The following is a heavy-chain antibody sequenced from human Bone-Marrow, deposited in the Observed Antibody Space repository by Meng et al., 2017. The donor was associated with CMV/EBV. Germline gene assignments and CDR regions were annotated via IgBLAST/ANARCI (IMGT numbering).Heavy chain of an antibody. CDR1: GYTFTSYG. CDR2: IIPIFGTA. D-gene: IGHD3-3*01. CDR3: ARSGRYDFWSGYSTVYYFDY. J-gene: IGHJ4*02. Sequence: SVKVSCKASGYTFTSYGISWVRQAPGQGLEWMGGIIPIFGTANYAQKFQGRVTITTDESTSTAYMELSSLRSEDTAVYYCARSGRYDFWSGYSTVYYFDYWGQGTLVTVSS. V-gene: IGHV1-69*05.